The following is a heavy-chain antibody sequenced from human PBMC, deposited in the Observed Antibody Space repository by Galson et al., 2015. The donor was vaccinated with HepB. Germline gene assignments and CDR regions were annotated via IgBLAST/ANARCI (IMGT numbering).Heavy chain of an antibody. D-gene: IGHD3-3*01. CDR1: GVTLNSYP. CDR3: ARGNPITVY. V-gene: IGHV1-69*13. CDR2: IIPFSGVV. J-gene: IGHJ4*02. Sequence: SVKVSCKASGVTLNSYPVTWVRQAPGQGLQWMGGIIPFSGVVNYAQQFQGRLTIAADESRRTAYMELSSLKSEDTAVYFCARGNPITVYWGQGTLVTVSS.